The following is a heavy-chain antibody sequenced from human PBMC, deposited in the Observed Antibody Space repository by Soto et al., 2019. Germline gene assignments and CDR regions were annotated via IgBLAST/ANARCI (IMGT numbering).Heavy chain of an antibody. CDR2: VNHNGGT. CDR3: TRGVATIRD. D-gene: IGHD5-12*01. V-gene: IGHV4-34*02. Sequence: QEQLQQWGAGLLKPSETLSLTCAVNGGSFSDYTWSWIRQSPGKRLEWIGEVNHNGGTIYNPSLKIRVTISIYTAKNEFSRKLSSVTAADTAVYYCTRGVATIRDWGQGSLVTVSS. J-gene: IGHJ4*02. CDR1: GGSFSDYT.